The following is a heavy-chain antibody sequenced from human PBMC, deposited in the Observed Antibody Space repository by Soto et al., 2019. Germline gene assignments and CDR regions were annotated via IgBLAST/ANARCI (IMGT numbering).Heavy chain of an antibody. V-gene: IGHV4-59*01. J-gene: IGHJ4*02. D-gene: IGHD5-18*01. CDR1: GGSISSYY. CDR3: ARDSYNFDY. CDR2: IYYSGST. Sequence: SETLSLTWPVSGGSISSYYWSWIRQPPGKGLEWIGYIYYSGSTNYNPSLKSRVTTSVDTSKNQFSLKLSSVTAADTAVYYCARDSYNFDYWGQGTLVTVSS.